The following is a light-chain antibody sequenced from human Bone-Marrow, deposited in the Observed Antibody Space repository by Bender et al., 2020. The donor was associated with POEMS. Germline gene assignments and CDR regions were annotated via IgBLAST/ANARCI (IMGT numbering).Light chain of an antibody. Sequence: QSALTQPDSVSGSPGQSITISCTGTSSDVGAYKYVSWYQQHPGKAPKLIIYEVSNRPSGASNRFSGSKSDNTASLTISGLQAEDEADYYCASYKSGSTVLFGGGTKVTVL. CDR3: ASYKSGSTVL. CDR2: EVS. V-gene: IGLV2-14*01. J-gene: IGLJ2*01. CDR1: SSDVGAYKY.